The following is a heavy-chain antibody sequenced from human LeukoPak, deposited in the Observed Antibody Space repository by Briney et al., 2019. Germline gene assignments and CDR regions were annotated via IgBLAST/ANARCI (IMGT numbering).Heavy chain of an antibody. J-gene: IGHJ4*02. D-gene: IGHD3-22*01. CDR2: ISAYNGNT. CDR3: ARDYGYDSSGYSLLYFDY. V-gene: IGHV1-18*04. Sequence: ASVKVSCKASGYTFTSYGISWVRQAPGQGLEWTGWISAYNGNTNYAQKLQGRVTMTTDTSTSTAYMELRSLRSDDTAVYYCARDYGYDSSGYSLLYFDYWGQGTLVTVSS. CDR1: GYTFTSYG.